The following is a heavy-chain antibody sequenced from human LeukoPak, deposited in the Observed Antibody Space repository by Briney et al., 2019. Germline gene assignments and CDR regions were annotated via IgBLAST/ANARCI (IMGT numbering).Heavy chain of an antibody. J-gene: IGHJ2*01. CDR2: INPSGGST. D-gene: IGHD4-17*01. CDR3: ARDPPAIDYGFARYFDL. CDR1: GYTFTSYY. V-gene: IGHV1-46*01. Sequence: ASVKVSCKASGYTFTSYYMHWVRQAPGQGLEWMGIINPSGGSTSYAQKFQGRVTMTRDMSTSTVYMELSSLRSEDTAVYYCARDPPAIDYGFARYFDLWGRGTLVTVSS.